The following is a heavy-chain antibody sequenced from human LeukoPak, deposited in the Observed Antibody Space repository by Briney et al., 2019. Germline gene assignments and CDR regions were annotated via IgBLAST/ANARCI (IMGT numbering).Heavy chain of an antibody. CDR2: INYSGNT. CDR1: GGSISSSSYF. CDR3: ASPSIISSTYDY. Sequence: PSETLSLTCTVSGGSISSSSYFWGWIRQPPGQGLEWIGSINYSGNTYYNPSLKSRVTISVDTSRNQFSLRLSSVTAADKAVYYCASPSIISSTYDYWGQGTLVTVSS. J-gene: IGHJ4*02. D-gene: IGHD5/OR15-5a*01. V-gene: IGHV4-39*01.